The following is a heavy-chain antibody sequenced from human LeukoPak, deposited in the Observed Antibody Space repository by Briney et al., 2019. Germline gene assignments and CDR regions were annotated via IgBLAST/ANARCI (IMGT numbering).Heavy chain of an antibody. CDR2: IYYSGNT. D-gene: IGHD1-26*01. J-gene: IGHJ4*02. CDR3: ARVGSGSFDY. V-gene: IGHV4-59*01. CDR1: GGSISSYY. Sequence: PSETLSLTCTVSGGSISSYYWSWIRQPPGKELEWIGYIYYSGNTNYNPSLKSRVTISIDTSKNQFSLKLSSVTAADTAVYYCARVGSGSFDYWGQGTLVTVSS.